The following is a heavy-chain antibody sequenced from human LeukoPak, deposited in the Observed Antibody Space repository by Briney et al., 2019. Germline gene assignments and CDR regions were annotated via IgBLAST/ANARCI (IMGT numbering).Heavy chain of an antibody. CDR2: INPLGGST. CDR1: GYTFTSYY. D-gene: IGHD3-3*01. Sequence: ASVKVSCKASGYTFTSYYVHWVRQAPGQGLEWMGIINPLGGSTTYAHKFQDRVTMTRDTSTSTVYMELSSLRSEDTAVYCCARVHDFWSGLFDYWGQGTLVTVSS. J-gene: IGHJ4*02. V-gene: IGHV1-46*01. CDR3: ARVHDFWSGLFDY.